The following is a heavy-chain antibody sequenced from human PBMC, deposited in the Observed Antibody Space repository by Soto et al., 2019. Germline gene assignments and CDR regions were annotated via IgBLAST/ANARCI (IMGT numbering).Heavy chain of an antibody. CDR3: ARVYNAGIRYFASWYFDY. CDR2: MNPNSGNT. CDR1: GYTFTSYD. D-gene: IGHD3-9*01. Sequence: ASVKVSCKASGYTFTSYDINWVRQATGQGLEWMGWMNPNSGNTGYAQKFQGRVTMTRNTSISTAYMELSSLRSEDTAVYYCARVYNAGIRYFASWYFDYWGQGTLVTVSS. V-gene: IGHV1-8*01. J-gene: IGHJ4*02.